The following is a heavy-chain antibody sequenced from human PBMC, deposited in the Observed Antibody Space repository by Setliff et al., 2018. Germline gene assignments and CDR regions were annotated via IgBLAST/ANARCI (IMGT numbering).Heavy chain of an antibody. CDR1: GYRFSNYG. CDR3: ATFRGYTYGYDY. V-gene: IGHV1-18*01. Sequence: ASVKVSCKASGYRFSNYGINWVRQAPGQGLEWMGWISAHNDNTNFAQKFQGRVTLTTDASTNTAYMELRSLGSDDTAVYYCATFRGYTYGYDYWGQGTLVTVSS. D-gene: IGHD5-18*01. J-gene: IGHJ4*02. CDR2: ISAHNDNT.